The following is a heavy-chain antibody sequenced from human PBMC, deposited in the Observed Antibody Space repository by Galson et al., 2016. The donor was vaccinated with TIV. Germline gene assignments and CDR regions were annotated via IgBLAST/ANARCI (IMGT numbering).Heavy chain of an antibody. V-gene: IGHV6-1*01. J-gene: IGHJ4*02. CDR1: GDSVSSNSAA. Sequence: CAISGDSVSSNSAAWNWIRQSPSRGLEWLGRTYYRSKWYNDYAASVKSRITINPDTSKNQFSLQLNSVTSEDTAVYYCARASSSWLITVHLDYWGQGTLVTVSS. CDR3: ARASSSWLITVHLDY. CDR2: TYYRSKWYN. D-gene: IGHD6-13*01.